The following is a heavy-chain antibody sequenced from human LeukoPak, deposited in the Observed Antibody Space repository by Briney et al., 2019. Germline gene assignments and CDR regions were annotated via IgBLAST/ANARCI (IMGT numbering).Heavy chain of an antibody. D-gene: IGHD3-22*01. CDR1: GFTFSSYA. CDR2: ISGSGGST. V-gene: IGHV3-23*01. CDR3: AKPEPYYYDSSGPSEPIFDY. J-gene: IGHJ4*02. Sequence: PGGSLRLSCAASGFTFSSYAMSWVRQAPGKGLEWVSAISGSGGSTYYADSVKGRFTISRDNSKNTLYLQMNSLRAEDTAVYYCAKPEPYYYDSSGPSEPIFDYWGQGTLVTVSS.